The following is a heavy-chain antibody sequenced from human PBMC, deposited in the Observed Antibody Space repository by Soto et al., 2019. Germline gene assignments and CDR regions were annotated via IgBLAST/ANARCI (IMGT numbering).Heavy chain of an antibody. CDR2: MNPNSGNT. Sequence: ASVKVSCKASGYTFTRYDINWVRQATGQGLEWMGWMNPNSGNTGYAQKFQGRVTMTRNTSISTAYMELSSLRSEDTAVYYCARSHALYGDYCFDYWGQGTLVTVSS. J-gene: IGHJ4*02. D-gene: IGHD4-17*01. V-gene: IGHV1-8*01. CDR3: ARSHALYGDYCFDY. CDR1: GYTFTRYD.